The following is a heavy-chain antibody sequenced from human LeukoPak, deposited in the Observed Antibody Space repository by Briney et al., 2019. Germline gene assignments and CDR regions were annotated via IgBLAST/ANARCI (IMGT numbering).Heavy chain of an antibody. Sequence: VASVKVSCKASGYTFTSYGISWVRQAPGQGLEWMGWISAYSGNTNYAQKLQGRVTMTTDTSTSTAYMELRSLRSDDTAVYYCARGPRQVGSSSWYWFDPWGQGTLVTVSS. J-gene: IGHJ5*02. V-gene: IGHV1-18*01. CDR2: ISAYSGNT. CDR1: GYTFTSYG. CDR3: ARGPRQVGSSSWYWFDP. D-gene: IGHD6-13*01.